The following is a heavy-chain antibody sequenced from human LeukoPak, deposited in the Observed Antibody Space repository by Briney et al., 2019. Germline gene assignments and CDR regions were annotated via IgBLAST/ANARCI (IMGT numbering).Heavy chain of an antibody. CDR2: IYPGDSDT. CDR1: GYSFTSYW. J-gene: IGHJ4*02. Sequence: GESLKISCKGSGYSFTSYWIGWVRQTPGKGLEWMGIIYPGDSDTRYSPSFQGQVTISADKSISTAYLQWSSLKASDTAMYYCAIPPLTHYYGSGSYYNERNDYWGQGTLVTVPS. V-gene: IGHV5-51*01. CDR3: AIPPLTHYYGSGSYYNERNDY. D-gene: IGHD3-10*01.